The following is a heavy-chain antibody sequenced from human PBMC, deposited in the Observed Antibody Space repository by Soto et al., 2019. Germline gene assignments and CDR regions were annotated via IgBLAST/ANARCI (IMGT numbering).Heavy chain of an antibody. CDR3: ARERIVGATTDI. CDR1: GFTFSSYS. J-gene: IGHJ3*02. CDR2: ISSSSSYI. Sequence: GGSLRLSCAASGFTFSSYSMNWVRQAPGKGLEWVSSISSSSSYIYYADSVKGRFTISRDNAKNSLYLQMNSLRAEDTAVYYCARERIVGATTDIWGQGTLVTVSS. V-gene: IGHV3-21*01. D-gene: IGHD1-26*01.